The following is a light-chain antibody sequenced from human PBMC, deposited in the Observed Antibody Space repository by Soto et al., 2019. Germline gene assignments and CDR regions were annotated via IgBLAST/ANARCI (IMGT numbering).Light chain of an antibody. CDR2: DAA. J-gene: IGKJ3*01. V-gene: IGKV1-33*01. CDR3: QQYDNLLFT. Sequence: DIQMTQSPSSLSASVGDRVTITCQASQDISNYLNGYQQKPGKAPKLLIYDAANLETGVPSRFSGSGSGTDFTFTISSLKPEDIATYYCQQYDNLLFTFGPGTKVDIK. CDR1: QDISNY.